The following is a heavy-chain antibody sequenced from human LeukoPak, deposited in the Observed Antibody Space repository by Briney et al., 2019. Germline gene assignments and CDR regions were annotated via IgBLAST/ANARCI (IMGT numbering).Heavy chain of an antibody. V-gene: IGHV3-33*06. Sequence: GGSLRLSCAASVYTFSSYGMHWVRQAPGKGLEWVAVIWYDGSNKYYADSVKGRFTISRDNSKNTLYLQMNSLRAEDTAVYYCAKDSRVYIGYGQFDYWGQGTLVTVTS. CDR2: IWYDGSNK. J-gene: IGHJ4*02. D-gene: IGHD5-12*01. CDR1: VYTFSSYG. CDR3: AKDSRVYIGYGQFDY.